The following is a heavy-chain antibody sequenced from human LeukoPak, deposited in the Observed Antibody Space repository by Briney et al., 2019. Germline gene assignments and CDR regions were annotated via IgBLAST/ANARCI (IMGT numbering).Heavy chain of an antibody. CDR2: INPNSGGT. CDR3: ARDPLPRTVTNYHYYMDV. V-gene: IGHV1-2*02. Sequence: ASVKVSCKASGYTFTGYYMHWVRQAPGQGLEWMGWINPNSGGTNYAQKFQGRVTMTRDTSISTAYMELSRLRSDDTAVYYCARDPLPRTVTNYHYYMDVWGKGTTVTVSS. CDR1: GYTFTGYY. J-gene: IGHJ6*03. D-gene: IGHD4-17*01.